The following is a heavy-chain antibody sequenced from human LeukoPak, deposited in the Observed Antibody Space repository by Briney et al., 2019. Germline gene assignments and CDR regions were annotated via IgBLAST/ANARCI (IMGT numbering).Heavy chain of an antibody. J-gene: IGHJ4*02. CDR2: INTNTGNP. D-gene: IGHD2-2*01. CDR1: GYTFTSYA. CDR3: ARAEAPGYCSSTSCYVWDYYFDY. Sequence: GASVKVSCKASGYTFTSYAMNWVRQAPGQGLEWMGWINTNTGNPTYAQGFTGRFVFSLDTSVSTAYLQISSLKAEDTAVYYCARAEAPGYCSSTSCYVWDYYFDYWGQGTLVTVSS. V-gene: IGHV7-4-1*02.